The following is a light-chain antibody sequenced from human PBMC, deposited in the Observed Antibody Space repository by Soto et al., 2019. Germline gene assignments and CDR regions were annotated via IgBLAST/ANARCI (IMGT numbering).Light chain of an antibody. CDR1: QSVSSN. J-gene: IGKJ1*01. CDR3: QQYDNWPLA. V-gene: IGKV3-15*01. Sequence: IVMTQSPATLSVSPGERATLSCRASQSVSSNLAWYQQKPGQAPSLLIYGASTRATGTPARFSGSGSGTEFTLSITSPQSEDVAVYYCQQYDNWPLAFGQGTKVDIK. CDR2: GAS.